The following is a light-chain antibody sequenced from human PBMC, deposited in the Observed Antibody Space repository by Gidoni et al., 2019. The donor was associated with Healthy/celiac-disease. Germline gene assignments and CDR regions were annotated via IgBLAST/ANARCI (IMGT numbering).Light chain of an antibody. CDR2: RAS. CDR3: QQYNSYSRT. V-gene: IGKV1-5*03. Sequence: DIQMTQCPSTLSASVGDRVTIPCRASQSISSWLAWYQQKPGKAPKLLIYRASSLESGVPSRFSGSGSGTEFTLTISSLQPDDFAAYYCQQYNSYSRTFGQGTKVEIK. CDR1: QSISSW. J-gene: IGKJ1*01.